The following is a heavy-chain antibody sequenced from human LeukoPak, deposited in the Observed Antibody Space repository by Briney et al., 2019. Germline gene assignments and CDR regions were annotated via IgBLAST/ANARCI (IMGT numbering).Heavy chain of an antibody. Sequence: XSVKVSCKASGYTFISYQMHWVRQAPGQGLEWMGIINPTGGSTSHAQKFQGRVTMTRDTSTSTVYMELSSLRSEDTAVYYCARKGSSSCFDYWGQGTLVTVSS. V-gene: IGHV1-46*01. CDR2: INPTGGST. D-gene: IGHD6-6*01. CDR3: ARKGSSSCFDY. J-gene: IGHJ4*02. CDR1: GYTFISYQ.